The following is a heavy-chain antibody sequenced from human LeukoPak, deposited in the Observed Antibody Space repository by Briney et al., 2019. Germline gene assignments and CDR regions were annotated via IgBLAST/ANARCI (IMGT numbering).Heavy chain of an antibody. CDR3: ARAPYSGSYYDTDY. CDR1: GYTFTGYY. D-gene: IGHD1-26*01. Sequence: ASVKVSCKASGYTFTGYYMHWVRQAPGQGLEWMGWINPNSGGTNYAQKFQGRVTMTRDTSISTAYMELSRLRSDDTAVYYCARAPYSGSYYDTDYWGQGTLVTVSA. CDR2: INPNSGGT. J-gene: IGHJ4*02. V-gene: IGHV1-2*02.